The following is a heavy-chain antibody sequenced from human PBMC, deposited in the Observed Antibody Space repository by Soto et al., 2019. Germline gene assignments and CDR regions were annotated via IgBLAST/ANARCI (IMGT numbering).Heavy chain of an antibody. Sequence: SETLSLTCTVSGGSISSSSYYWGWIRQPPGKGLEWIGSIYYSGSTYYNPSLKSRVTISVDTSKNQFSLKLSSVTAADTAVYYCARGITMVRGVIISSYYYGMDVWGQGTTVT. D-gene: IGHD3-10*01. CDR3: ARGITMVRGVIISSYYYGMDV. CDR2: IYYSGST. J-gene: IGHJ6*02. V-gene: IGHV4-39*01. CDR1: GGSISSSSYY.